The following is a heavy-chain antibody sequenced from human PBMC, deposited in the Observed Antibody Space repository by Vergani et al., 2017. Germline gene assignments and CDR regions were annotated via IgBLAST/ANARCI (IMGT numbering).Heavy chain of an antibody. CDR3: ARIDLTARRKTVREY. D-gene: IGHD6-6*01. CDR2: INPNSGGT. J-gene: IGHJ4*02. CDR1: GYTFTGYY. V-gene: IGHV1-2*02. Sequence: QVQLVQSGAEVKKPGASVKVSCKASGYTFTGYYMHWVRQAPGQGLEWMGWINPNSGGTNYAQKFQGRVTMTRETSISTAYMELSRLRSDDTAVYYCARIDLTARRKTVREYWGQGTLVTVSS.